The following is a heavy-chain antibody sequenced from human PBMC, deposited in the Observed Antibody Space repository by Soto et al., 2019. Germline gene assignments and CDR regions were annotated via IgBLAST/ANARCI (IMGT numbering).Heavy chain of an antibody. Sequence: EVRLVESGGGLVKPGGSLRLSCAASGFTFSAFSMNWVRQAPGKGLEWLSSITEDSTYIYYGDSLRGRSTISRDNAKVSLYLQLDSLGAADTAVYYCVRDFGRYFRSGYMDVWGDGATVIVS. CDR1: GFTFSAFS. CDR3: VRDFGRYFRSGYMDV. CDR2: ITEDSTYI. D-gene: IGHD3-9*01. J-gene: IGHJ6*03. V-gene: IGHV3-21*02.